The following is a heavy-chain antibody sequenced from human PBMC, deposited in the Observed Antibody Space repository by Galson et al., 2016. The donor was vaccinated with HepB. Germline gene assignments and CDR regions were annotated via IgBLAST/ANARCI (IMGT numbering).Heavy chain of an antibody. D-gene: IGHD5-12*01. V-gene: IGHV1-18*01. CDR2: ISAYNGNT. J-gene: IGHJ6*02. CDR3: ARRRYSGHEYYYYGLGV. Sequence: SVKVSCKASGYSFTSYCITWVRQAPGQGLEWMGWISAYNGNTNFAQKFQGRVSMTTDTSTSTAFMELRSLRSDDTAVYYCARRRYSGHEYYYYGLGVWGQGTTVTVSS. CDR1: GYSFTSYC.